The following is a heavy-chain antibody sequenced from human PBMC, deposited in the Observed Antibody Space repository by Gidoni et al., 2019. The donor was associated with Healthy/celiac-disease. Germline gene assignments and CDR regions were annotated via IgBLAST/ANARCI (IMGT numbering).Heavy chain of an antibody. Sequence: QLQLQESGPGLVKPSETLSLTCTVSAGSISSSSYYWGWIRQPPGKGLEWIGSIYYSGSTYYNPSLKSRVTISVDTSKNQFSLKLSSVTAADTAVYYCAWFGELFPFDYWGQGTLVTVSS. V-gene: IGHV4-39*07. D-gene: IGHD3-10*01. CDR3: AWFGELFPFDY. CDR1: AGSISSSSYY. CDR2: IYYSGST. J-gene: IGHJ4*02.